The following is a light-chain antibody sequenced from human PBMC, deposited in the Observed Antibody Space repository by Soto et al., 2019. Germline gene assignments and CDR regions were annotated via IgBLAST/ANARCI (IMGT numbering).Light chain of an antibody. CDR1: QSISNS. Sequence: DIQMTQSPSSLSASVGDRVTITCRASQSISNSLNWYQQRPGKAPKLLIYGTSSLQSGVPARFSGSGSGTEFTLTINSLQSEDFAVYYCQQYNNWPRTFGQGTKVDIK. CDR2: GTS. CDR3: QQYNNWPRT. J-gene: IGKJ1*01. V-gene: IGKV1-39*01.